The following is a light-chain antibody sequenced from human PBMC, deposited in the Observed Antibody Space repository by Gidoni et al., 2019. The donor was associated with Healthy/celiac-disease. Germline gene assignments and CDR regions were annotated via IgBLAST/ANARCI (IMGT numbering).Light chain of an antibody. CDR3: QQSYSTPYP. V-gene: IGKV1-39*01. CDR2: ASS. CDR1: QSISSY. J-gene: IGKJ2*01. Sequence: DIQMTQSPSSLSASVGDRVTITCLASQSISSYLNWYQQKPGKAPKLLIYASSSLPSGVPSRFSGRGSGTDFTLTISSLQPEDFATYYCQQSYSTPYPFGQGTKLEIK.